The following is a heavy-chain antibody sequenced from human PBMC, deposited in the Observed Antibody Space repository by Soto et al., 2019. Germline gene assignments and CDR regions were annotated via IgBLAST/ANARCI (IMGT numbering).Heavy chain of an antibody. Sequence: ASVKVSCKASGYTFTSYYMHWVRQAPGQGLEWMGIINPSGGSTSYAQKFQGRVTMTRDTSTSTVYMELSSLRSEDTAVYYCARERREGSMDYYGMDVWGQGTTVTVS. CDR3: ARERREGSMDYYGMDV. J-gene: IGHJ6*02. CDR2: INPSGGST. V-gene: IGHV1-46*01. CDR1: GYTFTSYY. D-gene: IGHD2-2*01.